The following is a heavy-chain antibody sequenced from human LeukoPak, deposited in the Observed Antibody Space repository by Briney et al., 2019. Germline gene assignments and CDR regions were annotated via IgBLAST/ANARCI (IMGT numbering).Heavy chain of an antibody. J-gene: IGHJ4*02. CDR1: GFTFSSYG. D-gene: IGHD1-1*01. CDR2: ISYDGSNK. Sequence: GRSLRLSCAASGFTFSSYGMHWVRQAPGKGLEWVAVISYDGSNKYCADSVKGRFTISRDNSKNTLYLQMNSLRAEDTAVYYCAKDRKGTLDYWGQGTLVTVSS. CDR3: AKDRKGTLDY. V-gene: IGHV3-30*18.